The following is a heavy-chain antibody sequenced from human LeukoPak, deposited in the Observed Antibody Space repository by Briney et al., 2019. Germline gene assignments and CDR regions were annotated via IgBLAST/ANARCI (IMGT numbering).Heavy chain of an antibody. CDR1: GGTFSSYA. Sequence: ASVKVSCKASGGTFSSYAISWVRQAPGQGLEWMGWISAYNGDTSYAQNFQGRVTMTTDTSTSAAYMELRSLRSDDTAVYYCARGATADYWGQGTLVTVSS. CDR3: ARGATADY. CDR2: ISAYNGDT. D-gene: IGHD5-12*01. V-gene: IGHV1-18*01. J-gene: IGHJ4*02.